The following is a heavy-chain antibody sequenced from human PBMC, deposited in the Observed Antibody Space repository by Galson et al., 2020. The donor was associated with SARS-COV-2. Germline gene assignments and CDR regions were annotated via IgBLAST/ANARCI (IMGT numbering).Heavy chain of an antibody. V-gene: IGHV4-59*01. D-gene: IGHD5-18*01. CDR2: IYYSGST. J-gene: IGHJ4*02. CDR1: GGSISSYY. CDR3: ARAEVDTAMVMGY. Sequence: METSETLSLTCTVSGGSISSYYWSWIRQPPGKGLEWIGYIYYSGSTNYNPSLKSRVTISVDTSKNQFSLKLSSVTAADTAVYYCARAEVDTAMVMGYWGQGTLVTVSS.